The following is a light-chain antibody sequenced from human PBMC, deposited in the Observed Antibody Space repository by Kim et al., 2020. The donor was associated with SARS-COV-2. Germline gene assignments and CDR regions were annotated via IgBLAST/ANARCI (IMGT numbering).Light chain of an antibody. V-gene: IGLV1-47*01. CDR1: TSNTGSNF. Sequence: GQRVTISCSGSTSNTGSNFVYWYQQVPGTAPKLLIYRNNQRPSGVPDRFLGSKSGTSASLAISGLRSEDESDYYCAVWDDSLSGRVFGGGTQLTVL. CDR2: RNN. CDR3: AVWDDSLSGRV. J-gene: IGLJ3*02.